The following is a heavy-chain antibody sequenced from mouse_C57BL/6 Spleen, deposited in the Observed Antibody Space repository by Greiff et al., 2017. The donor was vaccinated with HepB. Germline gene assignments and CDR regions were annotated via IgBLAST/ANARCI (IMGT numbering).Heavy chain of an antibody. CDR1: GYAFTNYL. D-gene: IGHD1-1*01. J-gene: IGHJ4*01. Sequence: QVQLQQSGAELVRPGTSVKVSCKASGYAFTNYLIEWVKQRPGQGLEWIGVINPGSGGTNYNEKFKGKATLTADKSSSTAYMQLSSLTSEHSAVYFCARRGNYPYAMDYWGQGTSVTVSS. CDR2: INPGSGGT. V-gene: IGHV1-54*01. CDR3: ARRGNYPYAMDY.